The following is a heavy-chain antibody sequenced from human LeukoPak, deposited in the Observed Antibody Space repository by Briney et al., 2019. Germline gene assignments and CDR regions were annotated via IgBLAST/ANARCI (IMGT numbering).Heavy chain of an antibody. CDR1: AYSISSGYY. CDR2: IYHSGIT. V-gene: IGHV4-38-2*01. D-gene: IGHD6-25*01. CDR3: ARQYTSESGYYFDY. J-gene: IGHJ4*02. Sequence: SETLSLTCAVSAYSISSGYYWGWIRQPPGKGLEWIASIYHSGITYYNPSLKSRVTISVDTSKNHFSLKVSSVTAADSAVYYCARQYTSESGYYFDYWGQGALVSVSS.